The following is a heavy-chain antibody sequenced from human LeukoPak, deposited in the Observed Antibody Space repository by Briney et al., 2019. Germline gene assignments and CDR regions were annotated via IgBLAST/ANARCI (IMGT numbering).Heavy chain of an antibody. V-gene: IGHV3-23*01. CDR2: VLGSGVPT. CDR3: AKDPNGDYIGTFDI. J-gene: IGHJ3*02. D-gene: IGHD4-17*01. Sequence: PGGSLRLSCAASGFTFSSYGMHWVRQAPGKGLEWVATVLGSGVPTYYADSVQGRFTISRDNSKNTLYLQMSSLRAEDTAIYYCAKDPNGDYIGTFDIWGQGTTVIVS. CDR1: GFTFSSYG.